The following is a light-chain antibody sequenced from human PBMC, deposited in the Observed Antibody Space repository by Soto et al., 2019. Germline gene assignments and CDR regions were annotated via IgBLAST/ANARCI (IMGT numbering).Light chain of an antibody. J-gene: IGKJ5*01. CDR1: QSVSSY. V-gene: IGKV3-20*01. Sequence: EIVLTQSPSTLSLSPGERATLSCRASQSVSSYLAWYQQKPGQAPRLLIYGASTRATGIPDRFSGTGSETDFTLTINRLEPEDFAVYYCQQYGSSPTFGEGTRLEIK. CDR3: QQYGSSPT. CDR2: GAS.